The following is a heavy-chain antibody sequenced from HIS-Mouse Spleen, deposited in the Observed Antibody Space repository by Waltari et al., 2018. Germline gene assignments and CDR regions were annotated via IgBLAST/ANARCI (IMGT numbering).Heavy chain of an antibody. Sequence: QVHLVESGGGVVQPGRSLRLSCAASGFTFSSYGIHWVRQAPGKGLEWVAVISYDGSNKYYADSVKGRFTISRDNSKNTLYLQMNSLRAEDTAVYYCAKASSGWLDYWGQGTLVTVSS. CDR3: AKASSGWLDY. CDR2: ISYDGSNK. V-gene: IGHV3-30*18. J-gene: IGHJ4*02. D-gene: IGHD6-19*01. CDR1: GFTFSSYG.